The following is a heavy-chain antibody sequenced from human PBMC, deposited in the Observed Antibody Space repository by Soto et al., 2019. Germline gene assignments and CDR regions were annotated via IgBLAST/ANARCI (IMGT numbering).Heavy chain of an antibody. V-gene: IGHV3-73*01. Sequence: GSLRLSGVVSGFSLSDSAIHWVRQASGKGLEWVGLVRSKTQNYATEFAASVRGRFTISRDESKKTIYLHMSGLKTEDTAVYYCTRHTVDYWGQGTPVTVSS. D-gene: IGHD4-4*01. CDR2: VRSKTQNYAT. CDR3: TRHTVDY. CDR1: GFSLSDSA. J-gene: IGHJ4*02.